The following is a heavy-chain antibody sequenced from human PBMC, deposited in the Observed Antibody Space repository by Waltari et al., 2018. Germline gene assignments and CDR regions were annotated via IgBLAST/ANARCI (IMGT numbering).Heavy chain of an antibody. CDR3: ARVQFDCSSTSCYPFWFDP. Sequence: QVQLQESGPGLVKPSQTLSLTCTVSGGSISSGGYYWTWIRQHPGKGLAWIGYIYYSGSTYYNPSLKSRVTISVDTSKNQFSLKLSSVTAADTAVYYCARVQFDCSSTSCYPFWFDPWGQGTLVTVSS. D-gene: IGHD2-2*01. CDR1: GGSISSGGYY. V-gene: IGHV4-31*03. J-gene: IGHJ5*02. CDR2: IYYSGST.